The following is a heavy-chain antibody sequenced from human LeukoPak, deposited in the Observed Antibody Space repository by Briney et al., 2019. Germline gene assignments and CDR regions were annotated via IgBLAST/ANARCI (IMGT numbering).Heavy chain of an antibody. CDR1: GGSISSYY. CDR3: ASTHYDSSGFDY. V-gene: IGHV4-59*01. D-gene: IGHD3-22*01. Sequence: PSETLSLTCTVSGGSISSYYWRWIRQPPGKGLEWIGYIYYSGSTNYNPSLTSRVTISVDTSKNQFSLKLSAVTAADTAVYYCASTHYDSSGFDYWGRGTLVTVSS. CDR2: IYYSGST. J-gene: IGHJ4*02.